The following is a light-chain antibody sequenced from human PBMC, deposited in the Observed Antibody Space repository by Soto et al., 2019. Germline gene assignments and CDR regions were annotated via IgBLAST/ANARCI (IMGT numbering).Light chain of an antibody. CDR3: PQSYITPPT. CDR1: QSISNY. Sequence: DIQMTQSPSSLSASVGDRVTITCRASQSISNYLNWYQQKPGKAPKLLIYAASSLQSGVPSRFHCGGTGTEFPLPITRPQPEDFGNYLRPQSYITPPTFGPGTKVDIK. J-gene: IGKJ3*01. V-gene: IGKV1-39*01. CDR2: AAS.